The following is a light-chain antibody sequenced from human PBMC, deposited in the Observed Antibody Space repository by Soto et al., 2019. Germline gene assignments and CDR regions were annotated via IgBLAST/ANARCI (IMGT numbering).Light chain of an antibody. J-gene: IGKJ3*01. CDR2: TAS. V-gene: IGKV1-39*01. Sequence: DIQMSQSPSSLSASVGDRVSITCRASQSISSYLNWYQQKPGKAPKLLIYTASSLQSGVPSRFSGGGSGTDFTLTISNLQPEDFATYYCQQSYSTPLTFGPGTKVDLK. CDR1: QSISSY. CDR3: QQSYSTPLT.